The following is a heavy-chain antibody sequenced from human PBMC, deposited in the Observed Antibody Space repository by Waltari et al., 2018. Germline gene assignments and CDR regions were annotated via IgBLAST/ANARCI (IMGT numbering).Heavy chain of an antibody. J-gene: IGHJ4*02. Sequence: EVQLVESGGGLVQPGGSLRLSCSASGFTFSFYSMHWVRQAPGKGLEYVSSISPNGDSTYYADCVKGRFTISRDNSKNTVFLQMSSLRAEDTAVYYCVKRWSSSDVDYWGQGTLVTVSS. CDR1: GFTFSFYS. V-gene: IGHV3-64D*06. CDR2: ISPNGDST. CDR3: VKRWSSSDVDY. D-gene: IGHD2-15*01.